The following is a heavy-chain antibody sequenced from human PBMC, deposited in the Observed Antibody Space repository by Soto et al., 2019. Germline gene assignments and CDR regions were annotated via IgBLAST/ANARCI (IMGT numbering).Heavy chain of an antibody. CDR3: ARLWGHYYYYYYMDV. Sequence: EVQLVESGGGLVKPGGSLRLSCAASGFTFSSYSMNWVRQAPGKGLEWVSSISSSSSYIYYADSVKGRFTISRDNAKNSLYLQMNRLSAADTAVYYCARLWGHYYYYYYMDVWGKGTTVTVSS. J-gene: IGHJ6*03. CDR2: ISSSSSYI. D-gene: IGHD7-27*01. CDR1: GFTFSSYS. V-gene: IGHV3-21*01.